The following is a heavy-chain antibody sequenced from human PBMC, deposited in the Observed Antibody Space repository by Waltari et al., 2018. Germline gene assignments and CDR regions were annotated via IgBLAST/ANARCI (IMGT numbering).Heavy chain of an antibody. CDR1: GYSISSGYY. D-gene: IGHD3-10*01. CDR3: ARGSDPVYYFDY. V-gene: IGHV4-38-2*01. CDR2: IYHSGST. Sequence: QVQLQESGPGLVKPSETLSLTCAVSGYSISSGYYWGWFRQPPGKGLEWIGSIYHSGSTYYNPSLKSRVTISVDTSKNQFSLKLSSVTAADTAVYYCARGSDPVYYFDYWGQGTLVTVSS. J-gene: IGHJ4*02.